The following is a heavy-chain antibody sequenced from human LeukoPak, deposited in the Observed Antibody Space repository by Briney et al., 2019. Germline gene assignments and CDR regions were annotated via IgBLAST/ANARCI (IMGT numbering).Heavy chain of an antibody. CDR2: ISSGSSTI. Sequence: GGSLRLSCAASGFTFSSYSMNWVRQAPGKGLEWVSYISSGSSTIYYADSVKGRFTISRDNAKNLLYLQMNSLRAEDTAVYYCAREGYYGSGSPPSLYFDYWGQGTLVTVSS. CDR3: AREGYYGSGSPPSLYFDY. CDR1: GFTFSSYS. D-gene: IGHD3-10*01. J-gene: IGHJ4*02. V-gene: IGHV3-48*01.